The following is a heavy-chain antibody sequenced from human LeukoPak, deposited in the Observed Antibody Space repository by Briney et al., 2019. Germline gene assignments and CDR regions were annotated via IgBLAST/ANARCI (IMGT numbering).Heavy chain of an antibody. CDR2: IYYSGST. D-gene: IGHD4-11*01. CDR3: ARDHSTVTTDWFDP. J-gene: IGHJ5*02. CDR1: GGSISSGDYY. Sequence: SETLSLTCTVSGGSISSGDYYWSWIRQPPGKGLEWIGYIYYSGSTYYNPSLKSRVTISVDTSKNQFPLKLSSVTAADTAVYYCARDHSTVTTDWFDPWGQGTLVTVSS. V-gene: IGHV4-30-4*01.